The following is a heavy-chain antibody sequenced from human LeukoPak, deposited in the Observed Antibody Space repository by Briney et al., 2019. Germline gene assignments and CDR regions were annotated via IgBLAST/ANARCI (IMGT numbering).Heavy chain of an antibody. CDR1: GYTFTGYY. D-gene: IGHD2-15*01. CDR2: INPNSGGT. J-gene: IGHJ5*02. CDR3: ARTPGIVVVVAANHNWFDP. V-gene: IGHV1-2*02. Sequence: ASVTVSCKASGYTFTGYYMHWVRQAPGQGLEWMGWINPNSGGTNYAQKFQGRVTMTRDTSISTAYMELSRLRSDDTAVYYCARTPGIVVVVAANHNWFDPWGQGTLVTVSS.